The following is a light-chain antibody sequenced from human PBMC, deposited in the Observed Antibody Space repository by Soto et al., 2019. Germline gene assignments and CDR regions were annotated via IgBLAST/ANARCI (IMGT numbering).Light chain of an antibody. Sequence: QSVLTQPASVSGSPGQSITISCTGTSSNLGSYDLVSWYQQYPGQAPKLLIYEASKRPAGVSDRFSGFKSGSTASLTISGLHADDEAEYYCCSFEGRTPLVVFGGGTKLTVL. CDR3: CSFEGRTPLVV. J-gene: IGLJ2*01. CDR1: SSNLGSYDL. V-gene: IGLV2-23*01. CDR2: EAS.